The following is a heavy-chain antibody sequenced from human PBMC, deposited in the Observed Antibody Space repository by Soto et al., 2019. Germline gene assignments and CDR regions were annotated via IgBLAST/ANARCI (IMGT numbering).Heavy chain of an antibody. CDR3: ARRNCSGGSCYSKGDYYDY. V-gene: IGHV4-34*01. D-gene: IGHD2-15*01. Sequence: SETLSLTCAVYGGSFSGYYWSWIRQPPGKGLEWIGEINHSGSTNYNPSLKSRVTISVDTSKNQFSLKLSSVTAADTAVYYCARRNCSGGSCYSKGDYYDYWGQGTLVTVSS. J-gene: IGHJ4*02. CDR1: GGSFSGYY. CDR2: INHSGST.